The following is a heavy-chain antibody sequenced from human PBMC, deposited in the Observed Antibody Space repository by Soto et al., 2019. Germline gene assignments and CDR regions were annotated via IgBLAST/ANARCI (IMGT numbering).Heavy chain of an antibody. J-gene: IGHJ5*02. V-gene: IGHV3-30*18. CDR2: ISYDGSNK. CDR1: GFTFSSYG. D-gene: IGHD6-13*01. Sequence: HPGGSLRLSCAASGFTFSSYGMHWVRQAPGKGLEWLAVISYDGSNKYYADSVKGRFTISRDNSKNTLYLQMNSLRAEDTAVYYCAKDFLVAAGPANWFDPCCQGTLVTVSS. CDR3: AKDFLVAAGPANWFDP.